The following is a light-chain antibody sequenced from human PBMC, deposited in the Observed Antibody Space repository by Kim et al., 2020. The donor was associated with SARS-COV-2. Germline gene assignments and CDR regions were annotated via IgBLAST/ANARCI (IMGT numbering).Light chain of an antibody. V-gene: IGKV3-20*01. CDR1: QSVNSDF. CDR2: GAS. CDR3: QQYGSSRT. Sequence: EIVLTQSPGTLSLSPGDTATLSCRASQSVNSDFLAWYVHKPGQPPRLLIYGASRRATGIPERFSGSGSGTDFTLTISRLEPEDFAVYYCQQYGSSRTFGQGTRLEIK. J-gene: IGKJ5*01.